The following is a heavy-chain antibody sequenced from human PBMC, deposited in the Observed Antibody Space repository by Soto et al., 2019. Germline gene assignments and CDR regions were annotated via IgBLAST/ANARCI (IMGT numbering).Heavy chain of an antibody. D-gene: IGHD3-3*01. J-gene: IGHJ6*02. CDR3: VRDFRRFLESPNKGYSYFCMDA. CDR2: ISGNGSTI. V-gene: IGHV3-48*03. CDR1: GFTFSRYE. Sequence: PRGSLRLSCAASGFTFSRYEMNWVRQAPGKGLQWLSYISGNGSTIYYADSVKGRFTISRDNAKNSLYLQMNSLRAEDTALYYFVRDFRRFLESPNKGYSYFCMDACGQGPTFTVSS.